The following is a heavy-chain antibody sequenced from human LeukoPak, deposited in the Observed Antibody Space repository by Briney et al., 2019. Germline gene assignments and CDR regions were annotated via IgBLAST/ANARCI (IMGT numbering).Heavy chain of an antibody. J-gene: IGHJ4*02. D-gene: IGHD3-22*01. Sequence: SETLSLTCAVYGGSISSYYWSWIRQPPGKGLEWIGYIYYSGSTNYNPSLRSRVTISVDTSKNQFSLKLSSVTAADTAVYYCARVAHYYDSSGYYYVIDYWGQGTLVTVSS. CDR1: GGSISSYY. CDR2: IYYSGST. V-gene: IGHV4-59*01. CDR3: ARVAHYYDSSGYYYVIDY.